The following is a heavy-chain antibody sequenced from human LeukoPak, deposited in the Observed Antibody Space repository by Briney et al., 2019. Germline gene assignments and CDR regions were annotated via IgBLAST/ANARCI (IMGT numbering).Heavy chain of an antibody. Sequence: ASVKVSCKASGYTFTGYYMHWVRQAPGQGLEWMGWINPNSGGTSYAQKFQGRVTMTRDTSISTAYMELSSLRSDDTAVYYCAREYSGNYGGEWGQGTLVTVSS. CDR1: GYTFTGYY. J-gene: IGHJ4*02. CDR2: INPNSGGT. V-gene: IGHV1-2*02. D-gene: IGHD1-26*01. CDR3: AREYSGNYGGE.